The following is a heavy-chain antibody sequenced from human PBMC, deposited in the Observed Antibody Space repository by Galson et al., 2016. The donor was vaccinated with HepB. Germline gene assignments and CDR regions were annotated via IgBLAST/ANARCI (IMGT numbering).Heavy chain of an antibody. D-gene: IGHD6-19*01. CDR2: TYYRSKWYN. J-gene: IGHJ2*01. V-gene: IGHV6-1*01. Sequence: CAISGDSVSSHSAAWNWIRQSPSRGLEWLGRTYYRSKWYNDYAVSVKSRITINPDTSKNQFYLQLNSVTPEDTAVYYCAREDYSSGWPLNWYFNLWGRGTLVSVSS. CDR1: GDSVSSHSAA. CDR3: AREDYSSGWPLNWYFNL.